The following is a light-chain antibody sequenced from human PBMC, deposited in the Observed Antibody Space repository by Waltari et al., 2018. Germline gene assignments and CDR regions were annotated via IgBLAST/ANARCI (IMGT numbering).Light chain of an antibody. CDR3: QQRSKSFT. CDR1: QSISSY. V-gene: IGKV3-11*01. Sequence: EIVLKQSQATLSLSPGDRATLSCRASQSISSYLAWDQQKPGQAPRLLIYDASTGATGIPARFSGSGSVTDFTLTISSLEPEDFAIYYCQQRSKSFTFGPGTKVDMK. CDR2: DAS. J-gene: IGKJ3*01.